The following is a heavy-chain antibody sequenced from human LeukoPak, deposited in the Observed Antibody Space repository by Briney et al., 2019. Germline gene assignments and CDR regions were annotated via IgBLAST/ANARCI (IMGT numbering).Heavy chain of an antibody. J-gene: IGHJ4*02. D-gene: IGHD2-2*01. CDR2: MNPNSGNT. CDR3: ARGYCSSTSCVDYFDY. CDR1: GYTFTSYD. V-gene: IGHV1-8*01. Sequence: ASVKVSCKASGYTFTSYDINWARQATGQGLEWMGWMNPNSGNTGYAQKFQGRVTMTRNTSISTAYMELSSLRSEDTAVYYCARGYCSSTSCVDYFDYWGQGTLVTVSS.